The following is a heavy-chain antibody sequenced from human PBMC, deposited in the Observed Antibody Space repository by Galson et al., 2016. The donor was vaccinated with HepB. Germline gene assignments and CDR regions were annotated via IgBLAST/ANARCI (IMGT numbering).Heavy chain of an antibody. V-gene: IGHV5-51*01. J-gene: IGHJ4*02. CDR1: GYNFVKHW. CDR2: IYPADSDT. D-gene: IGHD2-15*01. Sequence: QSGAEVTKPGESLKISCKGSGYNFVKHWIGWVRQMPGKGLEWMGIIYPADSDTRYSPSFRGQVTISADKSISTAYLQWSSLKASDTAMYYCARHGEAGGDYWGQGTLVTVSS. CDR3: ARHGEAGGDY.